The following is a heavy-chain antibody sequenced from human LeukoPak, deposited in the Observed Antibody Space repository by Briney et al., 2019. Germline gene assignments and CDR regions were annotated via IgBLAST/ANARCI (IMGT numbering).Heavy chain of an antibody. CDR3: AREGPPDAFDI. CDR1: GGSISGYY. J-gene: IGHJ3*02. V-gene: IGHV4-59*01. CDR2: IYYSGST. Sequence: SETLSLTCTVSGGSISGYYWSWIRQPPGKGLEWIGYIYYSGSTNYNPSLKSRVTISVDTSKNQFSPKLSSVTAADTAVYYCAREGPPDAFDIWGQRTMVTVSS.